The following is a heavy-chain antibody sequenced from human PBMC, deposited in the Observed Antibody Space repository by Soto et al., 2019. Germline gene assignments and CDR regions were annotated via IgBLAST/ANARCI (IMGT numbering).Heavy chain of an antibody. J-gene: IGHJ4*02. Sequence: EVQLLESGGGLVQPGGSLRPSCAASGFTFSSYAMIWVRQAPGKGLEWVSGVGGSGEYTYYADSVKGRFTISRDNSKNTVYLQISSLRAEDTAVYNCAKVLTGYYYYFEYWGQGTLVTVSS. V-gene: IGHV3-23*01. CDR3: AKVLTGYYYYFEY. D-gene: IGHD3-9*01. CDR1: GFTFSSYA. CDR2: VGGSGEYT.